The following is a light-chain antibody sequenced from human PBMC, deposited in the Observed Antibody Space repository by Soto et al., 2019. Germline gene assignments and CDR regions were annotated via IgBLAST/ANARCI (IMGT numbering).Light chain of an antibody. J-gene: IGLJ3*02. V-gene: IGLV7-46*01. CDR3: LLSDRGGRV. CDR2: DTN. CDR1: TGAVTNDLF. Sequence: QAVVTQEPSLTVSPGGTVTLTCGSSTGAVTNDLFPYWLQQKPGQAPTTLIYDTNKKHSWTPARFSGSLLGGKAALTLSGAQPEDEADYYCLLSDRGGRVFGGGTKVTVL.